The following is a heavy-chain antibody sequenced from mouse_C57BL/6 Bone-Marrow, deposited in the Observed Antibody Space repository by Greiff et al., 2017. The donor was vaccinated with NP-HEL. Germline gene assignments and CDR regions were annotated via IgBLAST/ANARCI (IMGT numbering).Heavy chain of an antibody. J-gene: IGHJ3*01. CDR3: ASNGYYGAWFAC. Sequence: LMESGPELVKPGASVKISCKASGYAFSSSWMNWVKQRPGKGLEWIGRIYPGDGDTNYNGKFKGKATLTADKSSSTAYMQLSSLTSVDSAVYVCASNGYYGAWFACWGQGTLVTVSA. D-gene: IGHD2-3*01. CDR1: GYAFSSSW. V-gene: IGHV1-82*01. CDR2: IYPGDGDT.